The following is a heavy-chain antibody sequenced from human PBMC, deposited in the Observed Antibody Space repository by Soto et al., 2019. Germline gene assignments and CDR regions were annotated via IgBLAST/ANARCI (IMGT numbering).Heavy chain of an antibody. V-gene: IGHV3-30*18. CDR1: GFTFSSYG. Sequence: QVQLVESGGGVVQPGRSLRLSCAASGFTFSSYGMHWVRQAPGKGLEWVAVISYDGSNKYYADSVKAQFTISRDNSKNTLYLQMNSLRAEDTAVYYCAKEVIVGARYYYYGMDVWGQGTTVTVSS. D-gene: IGHD1-26*01. CDR3: AKEVIVGARYYYYGMDV. CDR2: ISYDGSNK. J-gene: IGHJ6*02.